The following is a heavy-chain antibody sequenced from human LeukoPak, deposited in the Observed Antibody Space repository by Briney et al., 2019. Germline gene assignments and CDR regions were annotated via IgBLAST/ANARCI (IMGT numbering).Heavy chain of an antibody. J-gene: IGHJ4*02. Sequence: GASVKVSCKASGGTFSSYAISWVRQAPGQGLEWRGGIIPIFGTANYAQKFQGRVTMTTDTSTSTAYVELRSLRSDDTAMYYCARDQVITFGGVIARFEYWGQGTLVTVSS. CDR1: GGTFSSYA. CDR2: IIPIFGTA. D-gene: IGHD3-16*02. V-gene: IGHV1-69*05. CDR3: ARDQVITFGGVIARFEY.